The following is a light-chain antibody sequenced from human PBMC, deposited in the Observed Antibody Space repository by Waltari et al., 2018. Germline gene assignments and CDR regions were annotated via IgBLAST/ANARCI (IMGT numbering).Light chain of an antibody. CDR3: QHHFRLPAT. CDR2: GAS. Sequence: IMLTQSPGTLSLSPGERATLSCRASQSISRYLAWYQQKPGQAPRRLIYGASTRATGIPDRFRGSGSGTDFSLTISGLEPEDSAVYYCQHHFRLPATFGQGTKVEIK. J-gene: IGKJ1*01. V-gene: IGKV3-20*01. CDR1: QSISRY.